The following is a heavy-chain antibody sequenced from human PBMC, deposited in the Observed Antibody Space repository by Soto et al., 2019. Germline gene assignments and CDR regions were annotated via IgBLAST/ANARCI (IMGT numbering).Heavy chain of an antibody. J-gene: IGHJ4*02. V-gene: IGHV1-69*13. CDR1: GGTFSSYS. Sequence: ASVKVSCKASGGTFSSYSISWVRQAPGQGLEWMGGILPIFGTQSYAQKFQDRVTITADESTSTAYMQLSSLRSGDTAVYYCARSGGLDRDFNYWGQGSLVTVSS. CDR2: ILPIFGTQ. D-gene: IGHD2-15*01. CDR3: ARSGGLDRDFNY.